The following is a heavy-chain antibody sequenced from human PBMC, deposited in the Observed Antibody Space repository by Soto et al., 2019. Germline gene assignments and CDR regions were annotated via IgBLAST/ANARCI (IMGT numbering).Heavy chain of an antibody. CDR1: GGTFSSYA. D-gene: IGHD2-2*01. CDR3: ARDVPCSSTSCYYYYYGMDV. CDR2: IIPIFGTA. Sequence: QVQLVQSGAEVKKPGSSVKVSCKASGGTFSSYAISWVRQAPGQGLEWMGGIIPIFGTANYAQKFQGRVTITADESTSTAYMVLSSLRSEDTAVYYCARDVPCSSTSCYYYYYGMDVWGQGTTVTVSS. V-gene: IGHV1-69*01. J-gene: IGHJ6*02.